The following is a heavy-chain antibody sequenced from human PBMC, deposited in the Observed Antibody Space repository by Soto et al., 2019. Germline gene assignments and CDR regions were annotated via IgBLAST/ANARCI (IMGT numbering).Heavy chain of an antibody. CDR3: ARDKTVENYYYGMDV. J-gene: IGHJ6*02. Sequence: PGGSLRLSCAASGFTVSSNYMSWVRQAPGKGLEWVSVIYSGGSTYYADSVKGRFTISRDNSKNTLYLQMNSLRAEDTAVYYCARDKTVENYYYGMDVWGQGTTVTVSS. CDR1: GFTVSSNY. V-gene: IGHV3-53*01. D-gene: IGHD4-17*01. CDR2: IYSGGST.